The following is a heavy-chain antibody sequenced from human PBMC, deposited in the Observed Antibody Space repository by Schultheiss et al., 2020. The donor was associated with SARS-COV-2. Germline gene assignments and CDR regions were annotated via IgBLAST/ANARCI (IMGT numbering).Heavy chain of an antibody. Sequence: SGPTLVKPTETLTLTCTVSGFSLSNARMGVSWIRQPPGKALEWLAHIFSNDEKSYSTSLKSRLTISKDTSKSQVVLTMTNMDPVDTATYYCARSMAAAYPNWFDPWGQGTLVTVSS. CDR2: IFSNDEK. CDR3: ARSMAAAYPNWFDP. V-gene: IGHV2-26*01. D-gene: IGHD6-13*01. J-gene: IGHJ5*02. CDR1: GFSLSNARMG.